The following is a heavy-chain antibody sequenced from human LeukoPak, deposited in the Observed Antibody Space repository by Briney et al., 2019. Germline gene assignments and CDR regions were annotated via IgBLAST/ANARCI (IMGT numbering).Heavy chain of an antibody. D-gene: IGHD5-24*01. J-gene: IGHJ4*02. CDR2: INPNSGDT. CDR1: GYTFTGYY. Sequence: ASVKVSCKASGYTFTGYYLHWVRQAPGQGLEWMGWINPNSGDTNYAQKFQGRVTMTRDMSISTAYMELSRLTSDDTAVYYCVPGGRGSEYWGQGTLVTVSS. V-gene: IGHV1-2*02. CDR3: VPGGRGSEY.